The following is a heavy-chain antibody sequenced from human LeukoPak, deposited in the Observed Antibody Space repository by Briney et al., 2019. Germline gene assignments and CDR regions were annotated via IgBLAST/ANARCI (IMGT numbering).Heavy chain of an antibody. CDR3: ATQRGSYLWGTDFDY. D-gene: IGHD3-16*01. V-gene: IGHV1-2*02. Sequence: GASVKVSCKASGYTFTGYYMHWVRQAPGKGLAWMGWINPNSGDTKYAQKLQGRVTMTRDTSISTAYMELSRLTSDDTAVYYCATQRGSYLWGTDFDYGGQGTLVSVSA. CDR2: INPNSGDT. J-gene: IGHJ4*02. CDR1: GYTFTGYY.